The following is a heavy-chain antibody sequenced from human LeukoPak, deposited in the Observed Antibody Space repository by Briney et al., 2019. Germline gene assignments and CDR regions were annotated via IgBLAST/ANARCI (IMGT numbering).Heavy chain of an antibody. Sequence: SETLSLTCAVSGGSISSGGYSWSWIRQPPGKGLEWIWYIYHSGSTYYNPSLKSRVTISVDRSKNQFSLKLSSVTAADTAVYYCARAVGSGWSWYYGMDVWGQGTTVTVSS. V-gene: IGHV4-30-2*01. D-gene: IGHD6-19*01. CDR3: ARAVGSGWSWYYGMDV. J-gene: IGHJ6*02. CDR1: GGSISSGGYS. CDR2: IYHSGST.